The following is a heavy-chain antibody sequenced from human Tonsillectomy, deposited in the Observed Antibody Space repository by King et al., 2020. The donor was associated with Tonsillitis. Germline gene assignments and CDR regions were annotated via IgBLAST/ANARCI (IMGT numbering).Heavy chain of an antibody. Sequence: QLQESGPGLVKPSDTLSLTCTVSGGSISSYYWSWIRKPPGKGLDWIGYNDYSGSTNYNPSLKSRVTISVDKAKNQFYLKLSSVTAADTAVYYCAGGTSGSYPVDWGQGPLVPVSS. J-gene: IGHJ4*02. CDR2: NDYSGST. D-gene: IGHD1-26*01. V-gene: IGHV4-59*01. CDR3: AGGTSGSYPVD. CDR1: GGSISSYY.